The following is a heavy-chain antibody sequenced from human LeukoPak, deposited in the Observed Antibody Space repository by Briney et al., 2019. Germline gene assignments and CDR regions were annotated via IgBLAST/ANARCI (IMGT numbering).Heavy chain of an antibody. CDR3: ARDEATVTPYYYYGMDV. J-gene: IGHJ6*02. CDR2: INPNSGGT. D-gene: IGHD4-17*01. CDR1: GYTFTAYY. Sequence: GASVKVSCKASGYTFTAYYMHWVRQAPGQGLEWMGWINPNSGGTNYAQKFQGRVTMTRDTSISTAYMELSRLRSDDTAVYYCARDEATVTPYYYYGMDVWGQGTTVTVSS. V-gene: IGHV1-2*02.